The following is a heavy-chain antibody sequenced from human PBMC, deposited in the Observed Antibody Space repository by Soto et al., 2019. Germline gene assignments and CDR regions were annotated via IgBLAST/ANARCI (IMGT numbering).Heavy chain of an antibody. D-gene: IGHD3-3*01. CDR2: INHSGST. CDR3: ARTRYENFWSGYYDWFDP. J-gene: IGHJ5*02. CDR1: GGSFSGYY. Sequence: SETLSLTCAVYGGSFSGYYWSWIRQPPGKGLEWIGEINHSGSTNYNPSLKSRVTISVDTSKNQFSLKLSSVTAADTAVYYCARTRYENFWSGYYDWFDPWGQGTLVTVSS. V-gene: IGHV4-34*01.